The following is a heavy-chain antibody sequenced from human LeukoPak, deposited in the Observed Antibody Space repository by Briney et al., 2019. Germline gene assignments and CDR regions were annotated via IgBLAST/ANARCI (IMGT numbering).Heavy chain of an antibody. J-gene: IGHJ6*03. CDR1: GFTVSSNY. D-gene: IGHD1-26*01. CDR2: IYSGGST. V-gene: IGHV3-66*01. CDR3: ANGAVYYYYYMDV. Sequence: GGSLRLSCAASGFTVSSNYMSWVRQAPGKGLEWVSVIYSGGSTYYADSVKGRFTISRDNSKNTLYLQMNSLRAEDTAVYYCANGAVYYYYYMDVWGKGTTVTVSS.